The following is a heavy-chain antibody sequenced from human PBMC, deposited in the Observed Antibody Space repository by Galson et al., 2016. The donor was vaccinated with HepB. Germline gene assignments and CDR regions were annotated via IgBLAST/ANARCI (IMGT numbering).Heavy chain of an antibody. V-gene: IGHV3-64D*06. Sequence: SLRLSCAASGFTFSSYAMHWVRQAPGKGLEYVSAISSIGGSTYYADSVKGRFTISRDNSKNTLYLQMSSLRAEDTAVYYCVKDGGDFDWFPPDAFDIWGQGTMVTVSS. CDR3: VKDGGDFDWFPPDAFDI. CDR2: ISSIGGST. D-gene: IGHD3-9*01. CDR1: GFTFSSYA. J-gene: IGHJ3*02.